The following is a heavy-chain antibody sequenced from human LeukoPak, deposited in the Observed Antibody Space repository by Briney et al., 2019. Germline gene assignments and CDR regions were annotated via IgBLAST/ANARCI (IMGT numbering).Heavy chain of an antibody. D-gene: IGHD1-7*01. J-gene: IGHJ5*02. Sequence: SVKVSCMASGGTFSSYAISWVRQAPGQGLEWMGGIIPIFGTANYAQKFQGRVSITADKSTSTAYMELSSLRSEDTAVYYSARDQNYPYNWFDPWGQGTLVTVSS. CDR2: IIPIFGTA. CDR1: GGTFSSYA. CDR3: ARDQNYPYNWFDP. V-gene: IGHV1-69*06.